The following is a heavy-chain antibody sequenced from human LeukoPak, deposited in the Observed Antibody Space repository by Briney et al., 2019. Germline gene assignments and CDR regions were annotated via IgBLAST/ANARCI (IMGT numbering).Heavy chain of an antibody. J-gene: IGHJ4*02. CDR2: IKQDGSEK. V-gene: IGHV3-7*03. Sequence: GGSLRLSCAASGFTFSSYWMSWVRQAPGKGLEWVANIKQDGSEKYYVDSVKGRFTISRDNAKNSLYLQMNSLRAEDTAAYYCARDVRFYDSSGYDYWGQGTLVTVSS. CDR3: ARDVRFYDSSGYDY. D-gene: IGHD3-22*01. CDR1: GFTFSSYW.